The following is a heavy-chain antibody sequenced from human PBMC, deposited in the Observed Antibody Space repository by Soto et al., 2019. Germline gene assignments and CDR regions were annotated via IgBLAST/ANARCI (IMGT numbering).Heavy chain of an antibody. CDR3: ARDDYGEYLFEY. V-gene: IGHV1-69*13. J-gene: IGHJ4*02. Sequence: SVKXSCKSSVFTFIICAISFFLQAPGQGLEWMGGIIPIFGTANYAQKFQGRVTITADESTSTAYMELSSLRSEDTAVYYCARDDYGEYLFEYWGQGTLVTVYS. CDR1: VFTFIICA. CDR2: IIPIFGTA. D-gene: IGHD4-17*01.